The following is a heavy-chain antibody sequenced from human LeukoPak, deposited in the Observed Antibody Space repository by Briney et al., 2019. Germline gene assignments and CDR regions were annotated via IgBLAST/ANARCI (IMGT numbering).Heavy chain of an antibody. J-gene: IGHJ4*02. D-gene: IGHD4-17*01. CDR3: VRGGGYGDYSD. Sequence: GGSLRLSCAASGFTFSTYWMHWVRQTPGKGLVWVSRIQTDGSSTSYAASVKGRFTISRDNAKSTLYLQMNSLIAEDTAVYFCVRGGGYGDYSDWGQGTLDTVSS. CDR1: GFTFSTYW. V-gene: IGHV3-74*01. CDR2: IQTDGSST.